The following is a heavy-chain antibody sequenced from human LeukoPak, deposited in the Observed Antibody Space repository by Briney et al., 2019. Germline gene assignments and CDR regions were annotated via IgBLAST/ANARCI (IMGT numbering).Heavy chain of an antibody. Sequence: GGSLRLSCAASGFTFSSYAMSWVRQAPGKGLEWVSAISGSGGSTYYADSVKGRFTISRDNSKNTLYLQMNSLRAEDTAVYYCAKDSDYGDYPPVDWFDPWGQGTLVTVSS. J-gene: IGHJ5*02. CDR1: GFTFSSYA. CDR3: AKDSDYGDYPPVDWFDP. V-gene: IGHV3-23*01. CDR2: ISGSGGST. D-gene: IGHD4-17*01.